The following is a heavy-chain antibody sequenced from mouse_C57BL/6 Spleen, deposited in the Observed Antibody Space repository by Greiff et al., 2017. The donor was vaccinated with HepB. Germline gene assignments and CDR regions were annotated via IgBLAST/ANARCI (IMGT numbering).Heavy chain of an antibody. V-gene: IGHV1-69*01. J-gene: IGHJ1*03. CDR1: GYTFTSYW. CDR2: IDPSDSYT. CDR3: ARSSGPNWYFDV. Sequence: QVQLQQPGAELVMPGASVKLSCKASGYTFTSYWMHWVKQRPEQGLEWIGEIDPSDSYTNYNQKFKGKSTLTVDKSSSTAYMQLSSLTSEDSAVYYCARSSGPNWYFDVWGTGTTVTVSS. D-gene: IGHD4-1*01.